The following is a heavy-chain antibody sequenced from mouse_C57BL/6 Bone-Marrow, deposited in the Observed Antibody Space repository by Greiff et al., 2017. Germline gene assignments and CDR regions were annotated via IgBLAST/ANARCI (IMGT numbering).Heavy chain of an antibody. CDR2: IDPSDSYT. Sequence: QVQLQQPGAELVRPGTSVKLSCKASGYTFTSYWMHWVKQRPGQGLEWIGVIDPSDSYTNYNQKFKGKAPLTVDTSSSTAYMQLSSLTAEDSAVYYCARLDEGDYWGQGTTLTVSS. CDR3: ARLDEGDY. CDR1: GYTFTSYW. J-gene: IGHJ2*01. V-gene: IGHV1-59*01.